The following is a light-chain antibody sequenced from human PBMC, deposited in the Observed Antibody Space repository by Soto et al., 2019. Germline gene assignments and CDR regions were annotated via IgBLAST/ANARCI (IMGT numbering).Light chain of an antibody. CDR1: GSDVGEYNY. Sequence: QSVLTQPASVSGSLGQSITISCTGTGSDVGEYNYVSWYQQHPDKAPKLMIYEVRNRPSGVSNRFPGSKSGNTASLAIAGLQAEDEADYYCSSYTSTSTLYVFGTGTKVTVL. J-gene: IGLJ1*01. CDR2: EVR. CDR3: SSYTSTSTLYV. V-gene: IGLV2-14*01.